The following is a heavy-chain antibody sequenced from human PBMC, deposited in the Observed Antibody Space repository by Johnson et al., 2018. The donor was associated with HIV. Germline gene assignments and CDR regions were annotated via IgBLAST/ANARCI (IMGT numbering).Heavy chain of an antibody. CDR1: GFTFSSYG. D-gene: IGHD6-19*01. J-gene: IGHJ3*02. CDR3: AKDLEEGQQWLIGAFDI. CDR2: IRYDGSNK. V-gene: IGHV3-30*02. Sequence: QVQLVESGGGVVQPGGSLRLSCAASGFTFSSYGMHWVRQAPGKGLEWVAFIRYDGSNKYYADSVKGRFTISRDNSKNTLYLQMNSLRAEDTAVYYCAKDLEEGQQWLIGAFDILGQGTMVTVSS.